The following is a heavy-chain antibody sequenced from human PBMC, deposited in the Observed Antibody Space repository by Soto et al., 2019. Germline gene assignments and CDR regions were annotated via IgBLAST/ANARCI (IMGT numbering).Heavy chain of an antibody. D-gene: IGHD3-10*01. Sequence: QITLKESGPTLVKPTQTLTLTCTFSGFSLSTSGVGVGWIRQPPGKALEWLAVIYWDDDKRSSSSLKSRLTIIKHTSKNQVGLTMTNMDPVDTATYYCAHHPYYGLGTYSFDYWGQGILVTVSS. CDR1: GFSLSTSGVG. CDR2: IYWDDDK. V-gene: IGHV2-5*02. CDR3: AHHPYYGLGTYSFDY. J-gene: IGHJ4*02.